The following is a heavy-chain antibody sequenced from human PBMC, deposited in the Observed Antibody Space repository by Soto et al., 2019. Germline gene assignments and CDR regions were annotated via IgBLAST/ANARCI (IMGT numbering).Heavy chain of an antibody. CDR2: INPNSGGT. CDR3: ARGLGELSPGARLSPKNWFEP. J-gene: IGHJ5*02. CDR1: GYTFTGYY. Sequence: QVQLVQSGAEVKKPGASVKVSCKASGYTFTGYYMHWVRQAPGQGLEWMGWINPNSGGTNYAQKLQGVFSMTRDTSDSTAYMEPSRLRSDDTAVYYVARGLGELSPGARLSPKNWFEPWGQGTLVTVSS. V-gene: IGHV1-2*02. D-gene: IGHD3-16*02.